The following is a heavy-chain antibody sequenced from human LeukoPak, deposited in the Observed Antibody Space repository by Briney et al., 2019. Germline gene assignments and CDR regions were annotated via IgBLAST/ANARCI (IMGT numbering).Heavy chain of an antibody. V-gene: IGHV1-18*01. CDR2: ISAYNGYT. CDR3: ARDQTYYYGSGSYYGNRYFDY. Sequence: GASVKVSCKASGYTFTTYGISWVRQAPGQGLEWMGWISAYNGYTNYAQKLQGRVTMTTDTSTSTAHMELRSLRSDDTDVYYCARDQTYYYGSGSYYGNRYFDYWGQGTLVTVSS. CDR1: GYTFTTYG. D-gene: IGHD3-10*01. J-gene: IGHJ4*02.